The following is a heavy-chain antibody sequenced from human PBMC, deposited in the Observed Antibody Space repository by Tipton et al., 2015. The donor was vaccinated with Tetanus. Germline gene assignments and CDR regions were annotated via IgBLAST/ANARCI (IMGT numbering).Heavy chain of an antibody. Sequence: SLRLSCTFSGSSFDDYAMHCVRQAPGKGLEMVSGIDWNSQDLIYADSVKSRFTISRDNAKNSLFLQLNSLRLEDTAFYYCARAAENTLVGGGAFDLWRRGPLVASSS. V-gene: IGHV3-9*01. J-gene: IGHJ3*01. CDR2: IDWNSQDL. CDR3: ARAAENTLVGGGAFDL. D-gene: IGHD1-26*01. CDR1: GSSFDDYA.